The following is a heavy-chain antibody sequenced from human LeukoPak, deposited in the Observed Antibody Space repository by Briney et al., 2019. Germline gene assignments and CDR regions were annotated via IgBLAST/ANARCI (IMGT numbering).Heavy chain of an antibody. CDR3: ASAEVGFPFDY. J-gene: IGHJ4*02. CDR2: VFYSVNT. D-gene: IGHD1-14*01. Sequence: SETLSLTCTVSGVSISSSSYYWGWIRQPPGKGLELIGSVFYSVNTYYNPSIKSRVPIFVDTSKNQFSLKLSSVPAADTAVYYCASAEVGFPFDYWGQGTLVTVSS. CDR1: GVSISSSSYY. V-gene: IGHV4-39*01.